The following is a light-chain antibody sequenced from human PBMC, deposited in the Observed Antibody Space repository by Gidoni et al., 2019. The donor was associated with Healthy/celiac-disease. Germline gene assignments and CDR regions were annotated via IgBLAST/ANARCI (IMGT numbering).Light chain of an antibody. V-gene: IGKV2-28*01. CDR3: RQALQTRT. CDR2: LGS. CDR1: QSLLHSNGYNY. J-gene: IGKJ1*01. Sequence: DIVMTQSPLPLPVTPGEPASISCRSSQSLLHSNGYNYLDWYLQKPGQSPQLLIYLGSNRASGVPDRFSGSGSGTDFTLKISRVEAEDVGVYYCRQALQTRTFGQGTKVEIK.